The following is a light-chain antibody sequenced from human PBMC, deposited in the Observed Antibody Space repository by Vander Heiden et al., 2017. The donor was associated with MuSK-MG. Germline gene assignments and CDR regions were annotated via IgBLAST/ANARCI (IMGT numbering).Light chain of an antibody. Sequence: DIVLTQSPATLSLAPGERATLACRASQSVARYLAWYRQKPGQAPRLLIYDASNRATGIPARFSGSGSGTDFTLTISSLEPEDFAVYYCQQRSNWLTFGGGTKVEFK. CDR2: DAS. J-gene: IGKJ4*01. CDR3: QQRSNWLT. CDR1: QSVARY. V-gene: IGKV3-11*01.